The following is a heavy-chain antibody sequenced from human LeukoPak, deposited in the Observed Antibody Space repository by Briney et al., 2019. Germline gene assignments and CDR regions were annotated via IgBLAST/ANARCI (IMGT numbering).Heavy chain of an antibody. CDR3: ARDMVRGNWFDP. V-gene: IGHV4-34*01. D-gene: IGHD3-10*01. CDR1: GGSFSGKY. CDR2: ITYSGSI. Sequence: PSETLSLTCAVSGGSFSGKYWTWIRQPPGKGLEWIGEITYSGSIYYNPSLKSRVTISVDTSKNQFSLKLNSVTAADTAVYYCARDMVRGNWFDPWGQGTLVTVSS. J-gene: IGHJ5*02.